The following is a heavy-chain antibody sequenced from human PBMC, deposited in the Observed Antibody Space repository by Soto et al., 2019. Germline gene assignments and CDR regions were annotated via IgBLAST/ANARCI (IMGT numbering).Heavy chain of an antibody. CDR2: IRHAGGAE. D-gene: IGHD3-16*02. CDR3: ARVYYDYIWGSYPLVY. Sequence: GGSLRLSCAASGFTFDKYAMYWVRQAPGKGLEWVSSIRHAGGAENYADSVKGRFTVSRDNAKNSLYLQMNSLRVEDTAVYYCARVYYDYIWGSYPLVYWGQGTLVTVSS. V-gene: IGHV3-21*04. J-gene: IGHJ4*02. CDR1: GFTFDKYA.